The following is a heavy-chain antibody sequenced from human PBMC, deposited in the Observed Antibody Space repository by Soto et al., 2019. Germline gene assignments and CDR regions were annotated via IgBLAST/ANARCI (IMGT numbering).Heavy chain of an antibody. CDR1: GFTFSSYW. CDR3: ARDCSSTSCYYYYGMDV. D-gene: IGHD2-2*01. J-gene: IGHJ6*02. V-gene: IGHV3-7*01. CDR2: ISQDGSEK. Sequence: GGSLRLSCAASGFTFSSYWMSWVRQAPGKGLEWVANISQDGSEKYYVDSVKGRFTISRDNAKNSLYLQMNGLRAEDTAVYYCARDCSSTSCYYYYGMDVWGQGTTVTVSS.